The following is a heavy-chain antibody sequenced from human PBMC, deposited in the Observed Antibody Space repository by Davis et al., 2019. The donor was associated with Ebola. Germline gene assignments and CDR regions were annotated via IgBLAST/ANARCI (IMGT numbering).Heavy chain of an antibody. CDR2: INHSGST. D-gene: IGHD6-19*01. CDR3: ARGYSSGWGDTYYFDY. J-gene: IGHJ4*02. Sequence: MPSETLSLTCAVYGGSFTTYYWSWIRQPPGKGLEWIGEINHSGSTNYNPSLKSRVTISVDTSKNQFSLKLSSVTAADTAVYYCARGYSSGWGDTYYFDYWGQGTLVTVSS. CDR1: GGSFTTYY. V-gene: IGHV4-34*01.